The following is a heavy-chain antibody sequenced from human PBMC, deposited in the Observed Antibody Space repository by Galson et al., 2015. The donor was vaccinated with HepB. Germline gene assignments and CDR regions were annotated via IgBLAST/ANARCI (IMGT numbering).Heavy chain of an antibody. CDR1: GGTFSSYA. J-gene: IGHJ6*02. CDR3: AREPFGGLSAAPRGMDV. D-gene: IGHD3-10*01. V-gene: IGHV1-69*13. CDR2: IIPIFGTA. Sequence: SVKVSCKASGGTFSSYAISWVRQAPGQGLEWMGGIIPIFGTANYAQKFRGRVTITADESTSTAYMELSSLRSEDTAVYYCAREPFGGLSAAPRGMDVWGQGTTVTVSS.